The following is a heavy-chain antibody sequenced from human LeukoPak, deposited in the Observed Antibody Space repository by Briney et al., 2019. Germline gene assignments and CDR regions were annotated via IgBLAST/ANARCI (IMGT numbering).Heavy chain of an antibody. J-gene: IGHJ1*01. CDR1: GYTFTDYG. CDR2: ISTYNGNT. D-gene: IGHD3-9*01. Sequence: ASVKVSCKTSGYTFTDYGITWLRPAPGQGLEWMGWISTYNGNTNYAEKGQGRVTVTTETSTSTVYMEMRSLRADDTAVYYCATDSLAYPTYFKHWGQGTLVTVSS. CDR3: ATDSLAYPTYFKH. V-gene: IGHV1-18*01.